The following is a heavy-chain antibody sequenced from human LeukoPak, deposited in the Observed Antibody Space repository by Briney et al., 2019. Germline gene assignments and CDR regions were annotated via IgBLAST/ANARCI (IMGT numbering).Heavy chain of an antibody. CDR3: AKTWGNYYYYYMDV. CDR1: GGSFSGYY. D-gene: IGHD7-27*01. Sequence: SETLSLTCAVYGGSFSGYYWSWIRQPPGKGLEWIGEINHSGSTNYNPSLKSRVTISVDTSKNQFSLKLSSVTAADTAVYYCAKTWGNYYYYYMDVWGKGTTVTVSS. CDR2: INHSGST. V-gene: IGHV4-34*01. J-gene: IGHJ6*03.